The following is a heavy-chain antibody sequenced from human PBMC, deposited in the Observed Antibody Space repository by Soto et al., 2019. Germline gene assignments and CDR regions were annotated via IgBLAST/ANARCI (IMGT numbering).Heavy chain of an antibody. CDR2: IYYSGST. D-gene: IGHD2-15*01. Sequence: QVQLQESGPGLVKPSETLSLTCTVSGGSISSYYWSWIRQPPGKGLEWIGYIYYSGSTNYNPSLKSRVTISVDTSKNQFSLKLSSVTAEDTAVYYCARSGRYCSGGSCYGDFDYWGQGTLVTVSS. CDR1: GGSISSYY. J-gene: IGHJ4*02. CDR3: ARSGRYCSGGSCYGDFDY. V-gene: IGHV4-59*01.